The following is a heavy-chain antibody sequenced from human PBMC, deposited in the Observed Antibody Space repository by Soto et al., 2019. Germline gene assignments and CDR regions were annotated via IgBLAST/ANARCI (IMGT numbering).Heavy chain of an antibody. V-gene: IGHV4-59*01. CDR1: GGSISSYY. CDR3: ARSDGRY. Sequence: PSETLSLTCTVSGGSISSYYWSWIRQPPGKGLEWIGYICYSGSTNYNPSLKSRVTISVDTSKNQFSLKLSSVTAADTAVYYCARSDGRYWGQRTPVTVSS. J-gene: IGHJ4*02. CDR2: ICYSGST.